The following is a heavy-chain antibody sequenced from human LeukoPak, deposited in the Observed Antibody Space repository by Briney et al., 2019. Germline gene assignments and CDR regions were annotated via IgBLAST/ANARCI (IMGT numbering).Heavy chain of an antibody. CDR3: ARASEGGDYGDPPRC. CDR1: GFTFSSYE. J-gene: IGHJ4*02. CDR2: ISSSGSTI. Sequence: PGGSLRLSCAASGFTFSSYEMNWVRQAPGKGLEWVSYISSSGSTIYYADSVKGRFTISRDNAKNSLYLQMNSLRAEDTAVYYCARASEGGDYGDPPRCWGQGTLVTVSS. D-gene: IGHD4-17*01. V-gene: IGHV3-48*03.